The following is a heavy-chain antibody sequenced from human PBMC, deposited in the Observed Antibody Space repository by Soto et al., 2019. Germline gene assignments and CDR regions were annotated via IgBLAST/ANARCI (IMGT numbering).Heavy chain of an antibody. CDR3: GREVQQLAQEQYFQVNGVDV. Sequence: QVHLVQSGVEVKKPGASVKVSCTAHGYNLREYGVSWVRQVPGQGLEWMGWISGDSVNRRYAQRFQDRLTMTTDTSTNTAYMAARSLRSDKTAVYFGGREVQQLAQEQYFQVNGVDVWGQGTSGTVSS. CDR1: GYNLREYG. V-gene: IGHV1-18*01. CDR2: ISGDSVNR. D-gene: IGHD6-13*01. J-gene: IGHJ6*02.